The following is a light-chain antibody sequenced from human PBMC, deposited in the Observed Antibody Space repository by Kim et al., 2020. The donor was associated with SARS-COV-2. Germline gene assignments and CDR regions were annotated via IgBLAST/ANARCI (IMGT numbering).Light chain of an antibody. V-gene: IGKV3-20*01. CDR1: QSVSSSY. Sequence: SAGARVTLPCMASQSVSSSYLVWYQQKPGQAPRLLIYGASSRATGIPDRFSGSGSGTDFTLTLRRLEPEDFAVYYCQQYGTSLPYTFGQGTKLEI. CDR3: QQYGTSLPYT. J-gene: IGKJ2*01. CDR2: GAS.